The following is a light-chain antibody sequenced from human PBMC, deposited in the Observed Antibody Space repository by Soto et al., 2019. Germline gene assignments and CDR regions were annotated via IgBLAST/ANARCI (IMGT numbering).Light chain of an antibody. Sequence: EIVLTQSPATLSLSPGERATISCRASQSVSSYLAWYQQKPGQAPRLLIYDASNRATGIPARFSGSGSGTDFTLTISSLEPEDFAVYYCQQRSNWPPGWTFGQGTKVDIK. CDR3: QQRSNWPPGWT. CDR2: DAS. J-gene: IGKJ1*01. CDR1: QSVSSY. V-gene: IGKV3-11*01.